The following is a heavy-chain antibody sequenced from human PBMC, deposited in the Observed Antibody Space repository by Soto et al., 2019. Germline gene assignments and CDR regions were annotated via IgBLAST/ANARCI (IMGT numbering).Heavy chain of an antibody. CDR1: GFSFSSYS. V-gene: IGHV3-21*01. Sequence: PGGSLRLSCAASGFSFSSYSMNWVRQAPGKGLEWVSSISSSSYIYYADSVKGRFTISRDNAKNSLYLQMNSLRAEDTAVYYCASMFRVGGGYFDYWGQGPLVTVSS. D-gene: IGHD3-10*02. CDR2: ISSSSYI. CDR3: ASMFRVGGGYFDY. J-gene: IGHJ4*02.